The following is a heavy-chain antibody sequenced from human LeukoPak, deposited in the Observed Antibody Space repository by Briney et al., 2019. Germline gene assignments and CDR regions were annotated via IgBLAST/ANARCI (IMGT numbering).Heavy chain of an antibody. CDR2: ISYDGSNK. CDR1: GFTFSSYA. D-gene: IGHD6-13*01. J-gene: IGHJ6*02. Sequence: GGSLRLSCEASGFTFSSYAMHWVRQAPGKGLEWVAVISYDGSNKYYADPVKGRFTISRDNSKNTLYLQMNSLRAEDTAVYYCARTSSSPNLGMDVWGQGTTVTVSS. CDR3: ARTSSSPNLGMDV. V-gene: IGHV3-30-3*01.